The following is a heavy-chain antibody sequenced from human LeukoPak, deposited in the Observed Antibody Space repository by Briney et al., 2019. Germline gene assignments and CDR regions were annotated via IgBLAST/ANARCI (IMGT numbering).Heavy chain of an antibody. D-gene: IGHD1-26*01. J-gene: IGHJ4*02. CDR2: IYISGST. Sequence: SETLSLTCTVSGGSMSSYYWSWLRQPAGKGLEWVGRIYISGSTSYNPSLENRVTMSLDTSKNQFSLKLSSVTAADTAVYYCARGAVVGPQLGIDFGGKGALVTVSS. CDR1: GGSMSSYY. V-gene: IGHV4-4*07. CDR3: ARGAVVGPQLGIDF.